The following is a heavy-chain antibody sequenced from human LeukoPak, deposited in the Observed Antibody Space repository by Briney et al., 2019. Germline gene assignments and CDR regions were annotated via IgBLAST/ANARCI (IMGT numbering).Heavy chain of an antibody. Sequence: SSETLSLTCAVYGGSFSPYYWSWIRQPPGKGLEWIGEINHSGSNNYNPSLKSRVTISVDTSKNQFSLRLSSVTAADTAVYYCARGGFYCGGDCYVDYWGQGTLVTVSS. CDR1: GGSFSPYY. CDR3: ARGGFYCGGDCYVDY. J-gene: IGHJ4*02. D-gene: IGHD2-21*02. CDR2: INHSGSN. V-gene: IGHV4-34*01.